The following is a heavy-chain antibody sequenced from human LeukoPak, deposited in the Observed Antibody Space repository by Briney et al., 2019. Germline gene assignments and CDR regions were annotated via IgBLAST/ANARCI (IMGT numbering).Heavy chain of an antibody. CDR2: IYTSGST. CDR1: GGSISSYY. D-gene: IGHD6-19*01. J-gene: IGHJ4*02. CDR3: ARGGQVADPEEY. V-gene: IGHV4-4*07. Sequence: SETLSLTCTVSGGSISSYYWSWIRQPAGKGLEWIGRIYTSGSTNYNPSLKSRVTISVDKSKNQFSLKLSSVTAADTAVYYCARGGQVADPEEYWGQGTLVTVSS.